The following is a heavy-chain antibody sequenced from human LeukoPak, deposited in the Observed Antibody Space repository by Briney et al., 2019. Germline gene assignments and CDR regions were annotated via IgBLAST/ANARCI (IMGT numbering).Heavy chain of an antibody. CDR3: ARVGDIVGVPAAENWFDP. Sequence: SVKVSCNACGGTFRSYAVSCVRQAPGQGLEWMGGLIPIFGTANYAQKFQGRVTITADESTSTAYMELSSLRSEDTAVYYCARVGDIVGVPAAENWFDPWGQGTLVTVSS. CDR1: GGTFRSYA. D-gene: IGHD2-2*01. CDR2: LIPIFGTA. J-gene: IGHJ5*02. V-gene: IGHV1-69*13.